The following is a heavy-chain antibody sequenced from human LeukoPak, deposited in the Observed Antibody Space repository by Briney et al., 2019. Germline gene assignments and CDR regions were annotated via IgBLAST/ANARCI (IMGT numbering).Heavy chain of an antibody. CDR3: ARGQINSLSYFDY. D-gene: IGHD6-6*01. V-gene: IGHV4-4*07. J-gene: IGHJ4*02. Sequence: KASETLSLTCTVSGGSISNYYWTWLRQPAGKGLEWIGRIYTSGSTNYNPSLKSRVTMSLDTSKNQFSLKLRSVTAADTAVYYCARGQINSLSYFDYWGQGTLVTVSS. CDR2: IYTSGST. CDR1: GGSISNYY.